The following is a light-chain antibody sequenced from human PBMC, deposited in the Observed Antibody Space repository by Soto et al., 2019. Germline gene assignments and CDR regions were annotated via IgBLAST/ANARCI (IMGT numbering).Light chain of an antibody. CDR1: QTISSS. CDR2: AAS. J-gene: IGKJ2*01. CDR3: QQSYSSPQMYT. V-gene: IGKV1-39*01. Sequence: DIPMTQSPSSLSASVGDRVTITCRASQTISSSLNWYQQKPGKAPDLLIYAASNLQSGVPSRFSGRGSGSDFTLTISSLQPEDFATYYCQQSYSSPQMYTFGQGTRLEIK.